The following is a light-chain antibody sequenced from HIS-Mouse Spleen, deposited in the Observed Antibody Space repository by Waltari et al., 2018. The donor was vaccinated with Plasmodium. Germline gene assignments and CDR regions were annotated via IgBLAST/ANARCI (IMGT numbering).Light chain of an antibody. CDR1: ELAKKY. Sequence: SYELTQPPSVSVSPGQTARNTCPGDELAKKYAYWYHQNSGQAPVLVLYEDSKRPSGIPERFSGSRSGTMATLTISGAQVEDEADYYCYSTDSSGNHRVFGGGTKLTVL. CDR2: EDS. J-gene: IGLJ3*02. CDR3: YSTDSSGNHRV. V-gene: IGLV3-10*01.